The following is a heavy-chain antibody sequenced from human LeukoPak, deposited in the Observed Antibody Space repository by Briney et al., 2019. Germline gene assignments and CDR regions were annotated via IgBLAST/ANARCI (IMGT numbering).Heavy chain of an antibody. CDR1: GGSISSSSYY. Sequence: SETLSLTCIVSGGSISSSSYYWGWIRQPPGKGLEWIGSIYYSGSTYYNPSLKSRVTISVDTSKNQFSLKLSPVTAADTAVYYCARGMTSIYWGQGTLVTVSS. V-gene: IGHV4-39*07. CDR2: IYYSGST. D-gene: IGHD5-24*01. CDR3: ARGMTSIY. J-gene: IGHJ4*02.